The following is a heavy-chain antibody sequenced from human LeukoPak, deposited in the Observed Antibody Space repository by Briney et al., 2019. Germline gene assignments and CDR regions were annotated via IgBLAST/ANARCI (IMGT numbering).Heavy chain of an antibody. V-gene: IGHV3-53*01. Sequence: GGSLRLSCAASGFTFSSYSMNWVRQAPGKGLEWVSVIYSGGSTYYADSVKGRFTISRDNSKNTLYLQMNSLRAEDTAVYYCARRGYSSSWYYFDYWGQGTLVTVSS. J-gene: IGHJ4*02. CDR3: ARRGYSSSWYYFDY. CDR1: GFTFSSYS. D-gene: IGHD6-13*01. CDR2: IYSGGST.